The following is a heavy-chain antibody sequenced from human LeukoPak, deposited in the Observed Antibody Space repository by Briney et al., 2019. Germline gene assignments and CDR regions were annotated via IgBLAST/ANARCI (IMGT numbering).Heavy chain of an antibody. CDR2: TIPIFGTA. CDR1: GGTFSSYA. Sequence: ASVKVSCKASGGTFSSYAISWVRHAPGPGLELMGGTIPIFGTANYAQKFQVRVTITADESTSTAYMELSSLRSEDTAVYYCARAPKSREFDPWGQGTLVTVSS. J-gene: IGHJ5*02. V-gene: IGHV1-69*01. CDR3: ARAPKSREFDP.